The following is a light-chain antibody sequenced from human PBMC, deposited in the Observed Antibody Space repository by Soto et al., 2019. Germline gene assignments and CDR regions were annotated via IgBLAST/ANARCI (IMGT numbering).Light chain of an antibody. J-gene: IGLJ2*01. V-gene: IGLV2-14*01. CDR3: SSYTSSSIVV. CDR2: DVT. CDR1: SSDVGGYNY. Sequence: QSVLTQPASVSGSPGQSITISCTGTSSDVGGYNYVSWYQQHPGKVPKVMIYDVTNRPSGVSNRFSGSKSGNTASLTISGLQAEDEAVYYCSSYTSSSIVVFGGGTKVTVL.